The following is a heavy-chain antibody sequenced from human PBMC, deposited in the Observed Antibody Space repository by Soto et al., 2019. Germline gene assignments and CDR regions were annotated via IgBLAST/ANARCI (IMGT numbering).Heavy chain of an antibody. V-gene: IGHV5-51*01. CDR1: GYSFTSYW. Sequence: PGESLKISCKGSGYSFTSYWIGWVRQMPGKGLEWMGIIYPGDSDTRYSPSFQGQVTISADKSISTAYLQWSSPKASDTAMYYCARRISYDSSGYYYEGPSDYFDYWGQGTLVTVSS. CDR3: ARRISYDSSGYYYEGPSDYFDY. J-gene: IGHJ4*02. CDR2: IYPGDSDT. D-gene: IGHD3-22*01.